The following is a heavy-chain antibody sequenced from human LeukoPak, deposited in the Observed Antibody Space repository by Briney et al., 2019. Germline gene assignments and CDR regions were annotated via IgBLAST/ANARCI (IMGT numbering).Heavy chain of an antibody. CDR1: GYTFTVYY. CDR2: IDPNSGGT. CDR3: AREAGAAPDY. Sequence: ASVKVSCKTSGYTFTVYYTHWVRQAPGQGLEWMGWIDPNSGGTRYAQKFQGRVTMTRDTSISTVYMELSRLTDDDTAVYYCAREAGAAPDYWGQGTLVTVSS. J-gene: IGHJ4*02. V-gene: IGHV1-2*02. D-gene: IGHD1-26*01.